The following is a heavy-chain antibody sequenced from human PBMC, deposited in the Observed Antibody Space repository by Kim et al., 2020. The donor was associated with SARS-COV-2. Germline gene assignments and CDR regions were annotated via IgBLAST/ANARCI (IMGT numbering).Heavy chain of an antibody. Sequence: GGSLRLSCAASGLTFSSYGMHWVRQAPGKGLEWVAVIWYDGSNKYYADSVKGRFTISRDNSKNTLYLQMNSLRAEDTAVYYCARGLGDFWSGYRYYYYGMDVWGQGTTVTVSS. D-gene: IGHD3-3*01. CDR1: GLTFSSYG. CDR3: ARGLGDFWSGYRYYYYGMDV. CDR2: IWYDGSNK. J-gene: IGHJ6*02. V-gene: IGHV3-33*01.